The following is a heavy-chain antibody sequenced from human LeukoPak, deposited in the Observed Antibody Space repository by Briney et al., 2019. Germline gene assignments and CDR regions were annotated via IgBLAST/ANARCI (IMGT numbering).Heavy chain of an antibody. D-gene: IGHD3-16*01. J-gene: IGHJ6*02. V-gene: IGHV3-7*01. CDR2: MNRDGSEK. Sequence: PGGSLRLSCAASGFTFSSYWMSWVRQAPGKGLEWVANMNRDGSEKNYVDSIKGRFTISRDNAANSLYLQMNSLRVEDTAVYYXXXXXXIIRFGGQDVWGQGTTVIVS. CDR1: GFTFSSYW. CDR3: XXXXXIIRFGGQDV.